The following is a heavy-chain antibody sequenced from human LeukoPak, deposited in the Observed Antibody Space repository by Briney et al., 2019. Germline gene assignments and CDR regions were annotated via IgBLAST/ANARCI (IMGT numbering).Heavy chain of an antibody. CDR3: ARNLGGYSYGGPSSFDY. V-gene: IGHV3-23*01. CDR2: ISGSGGST. J-gene: IGHJ4*02. D-gene: IGHD5-18*01. Sequence: GVSLRLSCAASGFTFSSYAMSWVRQSPGKGLERVSAISGSGGSTYYADSVKGRFTISRDNSKNTLYLQMNSLRAEDTAVYYCARNLGGYSYGGPSSFDYWGQGTLVTVSS. CDR1: GFTFSSYA.